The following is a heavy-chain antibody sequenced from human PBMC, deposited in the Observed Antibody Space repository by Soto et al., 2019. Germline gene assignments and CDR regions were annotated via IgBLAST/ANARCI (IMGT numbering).Heavy chain of an antibody. CDR2: INPATGAA. CDR1: GYPVTAYY. CDR3: ARGGGVGVAGSAAFEM. V-gene: IGHV1-2*02. Sequence: QLHLVQSGAVVKKPGASVTVSCSASGYPVTAYYMHWVRQAPGRGLEWMGGINPATGAAKYTQTFQGRVPLARDSATSTVSMELSGLTSEDTAVFYCARGGGVGVAGSAAFEMWGQGTLVTVSS. J-gene: IGHJ3*02. D-gene: IGHD3-3*01.